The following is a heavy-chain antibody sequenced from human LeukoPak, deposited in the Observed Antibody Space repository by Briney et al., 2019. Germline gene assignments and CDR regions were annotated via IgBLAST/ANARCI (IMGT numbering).Heavy chain of an antibody. CDR2: ISSGGGST. D-gene: IGHD1-26*01. CDR3: AKEPYSGSQLLDY. Sequence: AGGSLRLSCAASGFTFSSHAMSWARQAPGKGLEWVSAISSGGGSTYYADSVKGWFTISRDNSKNTLYLQMNSLRAEDMAVYYCAKEPYSGSQLLDYWGQGTLVTVSS. CDR1: GFTFSSHA. V-gene: IGHV3-23*01. J-gene: IGHJ4*02.